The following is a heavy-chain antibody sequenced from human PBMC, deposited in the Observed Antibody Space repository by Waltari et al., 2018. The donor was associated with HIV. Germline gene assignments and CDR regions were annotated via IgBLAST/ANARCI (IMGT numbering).Heavy chain of an antibody. CDR2: INPNSGGT. CDR3: ARSITMIVVLIAWGYGMDV. J-gene: IGHJ6*02. Sequence: QVQLVQSGAAVKKPGTSVKVSCKASRYTFTGYSMHCVRHAPGQGLEWMGWINPNSGGTKYAQKFQDRVTMTRDTSISTAYMELSRLRSDDTAVYYCARSITMIVVLIAWGYGMDVWGQGTTVTVSS. V-gene: IGHV1-2*02. CDR1: RYTFTGYS. D-gene: IGHD3-22*01.